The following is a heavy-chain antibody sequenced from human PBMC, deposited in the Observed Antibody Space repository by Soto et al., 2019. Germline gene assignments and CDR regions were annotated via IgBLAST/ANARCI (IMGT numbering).Heavy chain of an antibody. J-gene: IGHJ4*02. Sequence: QVQLVQSGAEVKKPGASVKVSCKASGYTFTSYGISWVRQAPGQGLEWMGWISAYTGNTNYAQKLKGRVTMTTNTSTSTADMELTSLRSDDKAVDYCARASPPVDYWGQGTPVTVSS. V-gene: IGHV1-18*01. CDR2: ISAYTGNT. CDR3: ARASPPVDY. CDR1: GYTFTSYG.